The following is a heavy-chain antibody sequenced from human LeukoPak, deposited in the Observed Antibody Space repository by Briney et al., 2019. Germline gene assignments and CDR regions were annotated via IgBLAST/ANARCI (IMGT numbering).Heavy chain of an antibody. CDR2: TYYRSKWYN. CDR1: GDSVSSNSAA. V-gene: IGHV6-1*01. D-gene: IGHD3-22*01. CDR3: AREATYYYDSSGYYLFDY. Sequence: SQTLSLTCAISGDSVSSNSAAWNWFRQSPSKGLEWLERTYYRSKWYNDYAVSVKSRITINPDTSKNQFSLQLNSVTPEDTAVYYCAREATYYYDSSGYYLFDYWGQGTLVTVSS. J-gene: IGHJ4*02.